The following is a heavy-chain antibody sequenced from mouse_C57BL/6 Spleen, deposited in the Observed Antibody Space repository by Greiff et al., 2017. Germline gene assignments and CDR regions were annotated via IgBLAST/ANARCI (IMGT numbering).Heavy chain of an antibody. V-gene: IGHV1-50*01. CDR3: ASYYGSSYVYYFDY. J-gene: IGHJ2*01. CDR2: IDPSDSYT. CDR1: GYTFTSYW. Sequence: QVQLKQPGAELVKPGASVKLSCKASGYTFTSYWMQWVKQRPGQGLEWIGEIDPSDSYTNYNQKFKGKATLTVDTSSSTAYMQLSSLTSEDSAVYYCASYYGSSYVYYFDYWGQGTTLTVSS. D-gene: IGHD1-1*01.